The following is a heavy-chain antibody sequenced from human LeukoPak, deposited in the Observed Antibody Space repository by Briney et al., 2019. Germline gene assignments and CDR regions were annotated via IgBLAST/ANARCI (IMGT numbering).Heavy chain of an antibody. J-gene: IGHJ5*02. CDR3: ASSNNYGWFDP. Sequence: SETLSLTCAVSGASISSGTWWSRVRQPPGKGLEWIGEVIHSGDTKSNPSLRSRLTMSVDMSKNQFSLKVSSVTAADTAVYYCASSNNYGWFDPWGQGTLVTVSS. D-gene: IGHD4-11*01. CDR1: GASISSGTW. V-gene: IGHV4-4*02. CDR2: VIHSGDT.